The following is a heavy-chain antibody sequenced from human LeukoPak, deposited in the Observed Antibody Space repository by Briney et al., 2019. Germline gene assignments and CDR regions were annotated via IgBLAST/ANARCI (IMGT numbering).Heavy chain of an antibody. D-gene: IGHD2-15*01. CDR3: ARGPPYCSGGSCYYYYMDV. Sequence: ASVKVSCKASGYTFTSYAMHWVRQAPGQRLEWMGWINAGNGNTKYSQEFQGRVTITRDTSASTAYMELSSLRSEDMAVYYCARGPPYCSGGSCYYYYMDVWGKGTTVTVSS. J-gene: IGHJ6*03. CDR1: GYTFTSYA. V-gene: IGHV1-3*03. CDR2: INAGNGNT.